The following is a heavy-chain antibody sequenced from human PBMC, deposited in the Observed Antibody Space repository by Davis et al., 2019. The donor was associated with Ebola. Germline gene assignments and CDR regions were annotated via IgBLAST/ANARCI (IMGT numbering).Heavy chain of an antibody. CDR1: GYSFNDYE. CDR2: TNPHSGDT. Sequence: ASVKVSCKASGYSFNDYEIYWLRQATGQGLEWLGWTNPHSGDTGSAQKFQGRLTLSANTATDTAYMELSSLRSDDTAVYYCARNCSITNCHYYYGLDVWGQGTTVSVSS. J-gene: IGHJ6*02. V-gene: IGHV1-8*03. CDR3: ARNCSITNCHYYYGLDV. D-gene: IGHD2-2*01.